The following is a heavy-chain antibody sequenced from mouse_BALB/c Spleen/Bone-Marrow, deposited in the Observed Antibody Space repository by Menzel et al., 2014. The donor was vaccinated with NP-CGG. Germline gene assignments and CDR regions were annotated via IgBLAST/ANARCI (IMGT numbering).Heavy chain of an antibody. CDR3: ARNEGRSFTY. Sequence: QVQLQQSGPGLLQPSQSLSITCTVSGFSLTTYGVHWVRQSPGKNLEWLGVIWNDGSTDYNAGFIFRLSISKDNPKSQIFFKMNSLQANDTAIYYCARNEGRSFTYWGQGTLVTVSS. CDR1: GFSLTTYG. CDR2: IWNDGST. V-gene: IGHV2-2*02. J-gene: IGHJ3*01.